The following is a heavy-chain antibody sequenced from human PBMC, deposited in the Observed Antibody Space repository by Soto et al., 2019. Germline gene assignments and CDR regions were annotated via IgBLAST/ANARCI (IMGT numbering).Heavy chain of an antibody. Sequence: PSETLSLTCAVSGGSISSGGYSWSWIRQPPGKGLEWIGYIYHSGTTYYNPSLKSRVTISVDRSKNQFSLKLSSVTAADTAVYYCARAVVTTGLYNWFDPWGQGTLVTVSS. V-gene: IGHV4-30-2*01. CDR1: GGSISSGGYS. CDR2: IYHSGTT. D-gene: IGHD4-4*01. CDR3: ARAVVTTGLYNWFDP. J-gene: IGHJ5*02.